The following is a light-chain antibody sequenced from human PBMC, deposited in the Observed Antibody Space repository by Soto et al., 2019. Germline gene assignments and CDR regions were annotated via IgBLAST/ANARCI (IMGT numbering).Light chain of an antibody. Sequence: DIQMTQSPSTLSASVGDRVTITCRASQTISNWLAWYQQKPGKAPKLLIYDASTLQSGVPSRFSGSGSGTDFTLTISSLQPEDFATYYCLQSYRTPLTFGGGTKVDIK. J-gene: IGKJ4*01. CDR1: QTISNW. CDR2: DAS. V-gene: IGKV1-39*01. CDR3: LQSYRTPLT.